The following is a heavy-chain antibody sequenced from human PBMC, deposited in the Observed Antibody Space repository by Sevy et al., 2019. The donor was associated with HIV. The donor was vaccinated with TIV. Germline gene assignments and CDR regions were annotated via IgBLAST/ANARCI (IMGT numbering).Heavy chain of an antibody. CDR1: GFSITSYW. Sequence: GGSLRLSCAGSGFSITSYWMHRVRQAPRKGLVWVSRMNEDGSVTNHADSVRGRFTISRDIAKNTLYLQMNSLSVDDTAVYYCVKDFGGPTDYWGQGNVVTVSS. J-gene: IGHJ4*02. CDR2: MNEDGSVT. V-gene: IGHV3-74*01. D-gene: IGHD3-16*01. CDR3: VKDFGGPTDY.